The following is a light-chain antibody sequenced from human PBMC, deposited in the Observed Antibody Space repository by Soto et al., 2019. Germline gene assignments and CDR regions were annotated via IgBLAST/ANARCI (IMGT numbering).Light chain of an antibody. J-gene: IGLJ1*01. CDR3: SSSTSTSTPCV. CDR1: SSDVGGYNY. Sequence: QSALTQPASVSGSPGQSITISCTGTSSDVGGYNYVSWYQLHPGKAPKLIIYEVRHRPSGASNLYSGYKSGNTASLTISGLQAEDEADYYCSSSTSTSTPCVFGTGTKLTVL. V-gene: IGLV2-14*01. CDR2: EVR.